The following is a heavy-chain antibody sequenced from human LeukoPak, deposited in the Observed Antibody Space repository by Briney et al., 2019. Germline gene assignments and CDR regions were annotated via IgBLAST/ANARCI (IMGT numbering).Heavy chain of an antibody. Sequence: SETLSLTCTVSGGTFSSYYLSWIRQPPGKGLEWIGYIYYSGSTNYYPALKSRVTISVDTSKNQFSLKLSSVTAADTAVYYCARMGPYYGSGSYIPDVWGKGTTVTVSS. CDR1: GGTFSSYY. CDR2: IYYSGST. D-gene: IGHD3-10*01. J-gene: IGHJ6*04. CDR3: ARMGPYYGSGSYIPDV. V-gene: IGHV4-59*01.